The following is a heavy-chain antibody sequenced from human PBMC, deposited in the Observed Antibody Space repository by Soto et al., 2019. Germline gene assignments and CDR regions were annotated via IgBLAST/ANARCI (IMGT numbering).Heavy chain of an antibody. Sequence: GGSLRLSCAASGFTFSNAWMSWVRQAPGKGLEWVGRIKSKTDGGTTDYAAPVKGRFTISRDDSKNTLYLQMNSLKTEDTAVYYCTTEEDERYFDSTDAFDIWGQGTMVTVSS. CDR2: IKSKTDGGTT. D-gene: IGHD3-9*01. CDR3: TTEEDERYFDSTDAFDI. CDR1: GFTFSNAW. V-gene: IGHV3-15*01. J-gene: IGHJ3*02.